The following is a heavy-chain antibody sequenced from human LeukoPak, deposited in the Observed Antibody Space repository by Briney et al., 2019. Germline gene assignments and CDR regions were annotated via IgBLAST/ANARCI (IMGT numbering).Heavy chain of an antibody. Sequence: ASVKVSCKASGYTFTGYYMHWVRQAPGQGLEWMGWINPNSGGTNYAQKFQGRVTMTRDTSISTAYMELSRLRSDDTAVYYCARGITMIVVAAGLDYWGQGTLVTVYS. CDR2: INPNSGGT. J-gene: IGHJ4*02. CDR3: ARGITMIVVAAGLDY. D-gene: IGHD3-22*01. CDR1: GYTFTGYY. V-gene: IGHV1-2*02.